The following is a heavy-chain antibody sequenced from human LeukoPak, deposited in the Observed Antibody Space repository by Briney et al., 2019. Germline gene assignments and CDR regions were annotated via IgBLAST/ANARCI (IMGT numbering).Heavy chain of an antibody. D-gene: IGHD5-24*01. J-gene: IGHJ4*02. CDR2: IGGGGSTI. Sequence: GGSLRLSCVASGFTFSTYEMNWVRQAPGKGLEWVSYIGGGGSTIYYADSVKGRFTISRDNAKNSLYLQMNSLRAEDTALYYCARNYDYWGQGALVTVSS. CDR1: GFTFSTYE. V-gene: IGHV3-48*03. CDR3: ARNYDY.